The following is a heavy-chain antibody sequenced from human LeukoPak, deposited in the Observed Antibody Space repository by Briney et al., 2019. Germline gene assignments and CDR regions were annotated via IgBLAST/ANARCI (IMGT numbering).Heavy chain of an antibody. J-gene: IGHJ4*02. V-gene: IGHV3-23*01. D-gene: IGHD4-17*01. CDR2: ISATGGNT. Sequence: GGSLRLSCAASGFTFSSYAITWVRQAPGQGLEWVSTISATGGNTYYAGSVQGRFTISRDNSKNTLYLQMNSLRGEDTAVYYCAKEGDYGDCNYWGQGTLVTVSS. CDR1: GFTFSSYA. CDR3: AKEGDYGDCNY.